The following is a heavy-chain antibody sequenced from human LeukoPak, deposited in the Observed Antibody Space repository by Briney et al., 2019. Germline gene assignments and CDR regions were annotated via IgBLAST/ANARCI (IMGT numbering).Heavy chain of an antibody. V-gene: IGHV1-69*04. CDR1: GGTFSSYA. D-gene: IGHD3-3*01. J-gene: IGHJ4*02. Sequence: GSSVKVSCKASGGTFSSYAISWVRQAPGQGLEWMGRIIPILGIANYAQKFQGRVTITADKSTSTAYMELSSLRSEDTAVYYCARLIFGVVSSKYYFDYWGQGTLVTVSS. CDR2: IIPILGIA. CDR3: ARLIFGVVSSKYYFDY.